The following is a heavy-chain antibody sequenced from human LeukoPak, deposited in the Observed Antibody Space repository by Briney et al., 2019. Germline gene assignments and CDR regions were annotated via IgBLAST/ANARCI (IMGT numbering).Heavy chain of an antibody. CDR3: ASRSGWYYYYFDY. D-gene: IGHD6-19*01. CDR2: IYDSGIT. V-gene: IGHV4-38-2*02. J-gene: IGHJ4*02. Sequence: SETQSLTCTVSDYSISGDYYWGWIRQPPGKGLEWIGSIYDSGITYYNPSLKSRVTISVDTSKNHFSLKLTSVTAADTALYYCASRSGWYYYYFDYWGQGTLVTVSS. CDR1: DYSISGDYY.